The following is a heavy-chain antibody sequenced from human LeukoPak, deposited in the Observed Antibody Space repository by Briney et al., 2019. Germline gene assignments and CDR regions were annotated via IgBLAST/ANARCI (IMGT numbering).Heavy chain of an antibody. CDR1: GYSISSGYY. D-gene: IGHD2-15*01. CDR2: IYHSGST. V-gene: IGHV4-38-2*02. J-gene: IGHJ4*02. CDR3: ARRYCSGGTCYGTYYFDS. Sequence: PSETLSLTCTVSGYSISSGYYWGWIRQPPGKGLEWIGSIYHSGSTYYNPSLKSRVTISVDTSKNHFSLKLTSVTAADTAVYYCARRYCSGGTCYGTYYFDSWGQGILVTVSS.